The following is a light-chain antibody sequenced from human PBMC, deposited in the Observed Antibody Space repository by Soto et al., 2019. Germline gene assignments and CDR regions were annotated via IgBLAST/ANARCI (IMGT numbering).Light chain of an antibody. CDR2: DVN. J-gene: IGLJ3*02. Sequence: QSALTQPRSVSASPGQSVTISCTGTSTDVGAYNYVSWYQQHPGKAPKLMIYDVNKRPSGVPDRFSGSKSGNTASLTISGLQAEDEGDYYCCAYTARSTLVFGGGTKLTVL. V-gene: IGLV2-11*01. CDR3: CAYTARSTLV. CDR1: STDVGAYNY.